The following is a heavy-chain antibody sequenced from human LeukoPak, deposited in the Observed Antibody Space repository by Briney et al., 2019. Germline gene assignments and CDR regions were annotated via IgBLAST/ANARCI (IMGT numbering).Heavy chain of an antibody. Sequence: GGSLRLSCAASGFTFSSYAMSWVRQAPGKGLEWVSAISGSGGSTYYADSVKGRFTISRDNSKNTLYLQMNSLRAEDTAVYYCARAQIYYYYGMDVWGQGTTVTVSS. V-gene: IGHV3-23*01. CDR1: GFTFSSYA. CDR3: ARAQIYYYYGMDV. CDR2: ISGSGGST. J-gene: IGHJ6*02.